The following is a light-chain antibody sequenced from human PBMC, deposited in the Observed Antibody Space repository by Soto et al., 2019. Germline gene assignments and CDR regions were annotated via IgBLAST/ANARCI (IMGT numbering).Light chain of an antibody. V-gene: IGKV3-15*01. J-gene: IGKJ1*01. CDR1: QSVSSN. CDR2: DAS. CDR3: QQYNNWPPWT. Sequence: EIVMTQSPATLSVSPGERATLSCRASQSVSSNLAWYQQKPGQVPRLLIYDASTRATGIPARFSGSGSGTEFTLTISSLQSEDFAVYYCQQYNNWPPWTFGQGTKVEIK.